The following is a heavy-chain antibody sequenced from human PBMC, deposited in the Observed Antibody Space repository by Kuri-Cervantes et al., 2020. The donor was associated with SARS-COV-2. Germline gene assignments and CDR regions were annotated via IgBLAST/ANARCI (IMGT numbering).Heavy chain of an antibody. V-gene: IGHV1-18*01. CDR1: GYTFTSYG. CDR3: ARDFWSGYYMSYYFDY. Sequence: ASVKVSRKASGYTFTSYGISWVRQAPGQGLEWMGWISAYNGNTNYAQKLQGRVTMTTDTSTSTAYMELRSLRSDDTAVYYCARDFWSGYYMSYYFDYWGQGTLVTVSS. D-gene: IGHD3-3*01. J-gene: IGHJ4*02. CDR2: ISAYNGNT.